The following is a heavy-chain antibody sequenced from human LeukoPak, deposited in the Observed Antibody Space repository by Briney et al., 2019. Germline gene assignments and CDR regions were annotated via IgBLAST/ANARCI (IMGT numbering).Heavy chain of an antibody. D-gene: IGHD3-10*01. Sequence: PGGSLRLSCAASGFTFSSYGMHWVRQAPGKGLEWVAFIRYDGSNEYYADSVKGRFTISRDNSKNTLYLQMNSLRAEDTAVYYCAKDPRLLWFGELDYFDYWGQGTLVTVSS. CDR3: AKDPRLLWFGELDYFDY. V-gene: IGHV3-30*02. CDR2: IRYDGSNE. J-gene: IGHJ4*02. CDR1: GFTFSSYG.